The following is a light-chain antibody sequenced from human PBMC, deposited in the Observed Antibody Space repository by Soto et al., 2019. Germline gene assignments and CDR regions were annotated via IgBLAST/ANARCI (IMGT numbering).Light chain of an antibody. V-gene: IGKV3-20*01. CDR3: QQYGRSPPFA. Sequence: EIVLTHSPGTLSLTPGERATLSCRASQSVSSNYIAWYQQNPGQAPRLLIYGASTRATGIPDRFSGSGSGTDFTLTISRLEPEDFAVYFCQQYGRSPPFAFGQGTKVDIK. CDR2: GAS. CDR1: QSVSSNY. J-gene: IGKJ2*01.